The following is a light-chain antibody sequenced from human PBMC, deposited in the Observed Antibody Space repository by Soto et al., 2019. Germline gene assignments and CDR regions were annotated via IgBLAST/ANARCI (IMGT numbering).Light chain of an antibody. CDR3: AAWDDSLIGFYV. CDR1: SSNIGSNT. Sequence: QSALTQPPSASGTPGQMVTISCSGSSSNIGSNTVSWYQQFPGTAPKLLIYNTNQRPSGVPDRFSGSKSGTSASLAISGLQSEDEADYYCAAWDDSLIGFYVFGTGTKVTVL. V-gene: IGLV1-44*01. J-gene: IGLJ1*01. CDR2: NTN.